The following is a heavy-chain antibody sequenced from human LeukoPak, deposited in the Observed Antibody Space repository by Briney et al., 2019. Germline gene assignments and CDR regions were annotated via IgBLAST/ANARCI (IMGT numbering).Heavy chain of an antibody. CDR2: IYPGDSDT. V-gene: IGHV5-51*01. J-gene: IGHJ5*02. Sequence: GESLKISCKGSGYSFTSYWIGWVRQMPGKGLEWMGIIYPGDSDTRNSPSFQGQVTMSADKSISTAYLQWSSLKASDTAMYYCARYPYYYDSSGYYYDHWGQGTLVTVSS. D-gene: IGHD3-22*01. CDR1: GYSFTSYW. CDR3: ARYPYYYDSSGYYYDH.